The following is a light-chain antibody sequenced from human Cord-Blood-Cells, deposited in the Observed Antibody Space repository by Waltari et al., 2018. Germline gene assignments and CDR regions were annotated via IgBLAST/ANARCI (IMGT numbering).Light chain of an antibody. J-gene: IGKJ1*01. CDR3: QQYGSSTT. V-gene: IGKV3-20*01. CDR1: QSVSSSY. CDR2: GAS. Sequence: EIVLPQSPGTLSLSPGERATLSCRASQSVSSSYLAWYQQKPGQAPRLLIYGASSRATGIPDRFRGSGSGTDFTLTISRLEPEDFAVYYCQQYGSSTTFGQGTKVEIK.